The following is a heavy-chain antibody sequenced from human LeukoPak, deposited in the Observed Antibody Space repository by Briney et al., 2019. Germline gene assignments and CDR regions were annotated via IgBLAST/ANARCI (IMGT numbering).Heavy chain of an antibody. D-gene: IGHD3-10*01. CDR3: ARVFITTARGVIIKWFDY. Sequence: ASVKVSCKASGYTFTSYDINWVRQATGQGLEWMGWMNPNSGNTGYAQKFQGRVTMTRNTSISTAYMELSSLRSEDTAVYYCARVFITTARGVIIKWFDYWGQGTLVTVSS. J-gene: IGHJ4*02. CDR2: MNPNSGNT. CDR1: GYTFTSYD. V-gene: IGHV1-8*01.